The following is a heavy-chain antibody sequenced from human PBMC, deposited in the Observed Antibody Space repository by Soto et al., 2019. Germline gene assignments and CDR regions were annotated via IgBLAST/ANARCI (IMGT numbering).Heavy chain of an antibody. Sequence: SETLSLTCTVSGDSISSIAYYWGWIRQPPGKGLEWIGSVYNSESTYYNPSLKSRVTISVDTSKNQFSLKLTSVTAADTAVYYCARRIVATETFDYWGQGTLVTVSS. J-gene: IGHJ4*02. CDR3: ARRIVATETFDY. CDR1: GDSISSIAYY. CDR2: VYNSEST. V-gene: IGHV4-39*01. D-gene: IGHD5-12*01.